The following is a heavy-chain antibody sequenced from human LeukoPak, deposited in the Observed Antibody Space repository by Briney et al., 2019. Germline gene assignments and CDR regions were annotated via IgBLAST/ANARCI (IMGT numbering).Heavy chain of an antibody. CDR2: ISGSGGST. Sequence: PGGSLRLSCAASGFAFSTYAVSWVRQAPGKGLEWVSTISGSGGSTYYADFVKGRFTISRDNSKNTLYLQTNSLRAEDTAVYYCAKGKRAGTAGYGMDVWGQGTTVTVSS. V-gene: IGHV3-23*01. D-gene: IGHD6-19*01. CDR3: AKGKRAGTAGYGMDV. CDR1: GFAFSTYA. J-gene: IGHJ6*02.